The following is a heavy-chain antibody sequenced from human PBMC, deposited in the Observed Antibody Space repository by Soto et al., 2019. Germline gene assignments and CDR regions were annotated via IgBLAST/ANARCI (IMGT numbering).Heavy chain of an antibody. J-gene: IGHJ6*03. CDR1: GGSFSGYY. Sequence: SETLSLTCAVYGGSFSGYYWSWIRQPPGKGLEWIGEINHSGSTNYNPSLKSRVTISVDTSKNQFSLKLGSVTAAETAVYYCARRASSIAARLNYYYYMDVWGKGTTVTVSS. D-gene: IGHD6-6*01. V-gene: IGHV4-34*01. CDR3: ARRASSIAARLNYYYYMDV. CDR2: INHSGST.